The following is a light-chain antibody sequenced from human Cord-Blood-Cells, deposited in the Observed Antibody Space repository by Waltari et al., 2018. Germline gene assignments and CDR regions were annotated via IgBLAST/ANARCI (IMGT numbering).Light chain of an antibody. Sequence: QSALTQPASVSGSPGQSITISCTGTSRAAGGYNYVSWYQKHPGKAPKLMIYDVSNRPSGVSNRFSGSKSGNTASLTISGLQAEDEADYYCSSYTSSSTLVFGTGTKVTVL. J-gene: IGLJ1*01. V-gene: IGLV2-14*01. CDR2: DVS. CDR1: SRAAGGYNY. CDR3: SSYTSSSTLV.